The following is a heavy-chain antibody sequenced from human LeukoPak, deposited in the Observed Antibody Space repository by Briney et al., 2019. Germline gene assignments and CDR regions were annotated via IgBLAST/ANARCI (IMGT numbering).Heavy chain of an antibody. V-gene: IGHV4-4*07. CDR3: ARYREDDFDI. J-gene: IGHJ3*02. Sequence: KSSETLSLTCTVSGGSISGYYWSWIRQPAGKRLEWLGRIHSSGSTNYNPSLKSRVTLSVDTSNNQFSVRLSSVTAADTAVYYCARYREDDFDIWGQGTKVTVSS. CDR2: IHSSGST. CDR1: GGSISGYY. D-gene: IGHD3-16*02.